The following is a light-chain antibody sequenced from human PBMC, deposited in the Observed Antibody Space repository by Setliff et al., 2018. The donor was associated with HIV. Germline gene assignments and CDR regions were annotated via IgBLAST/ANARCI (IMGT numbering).Light chain of an antibody. CDR2: EVS. V-gene: IGLV2-14*01. CDR1: SSDVGGYPY. J-gene: IGLJ1*01. CDR3: SSYTSSSTLV. Sequence: QSALTQPASVSGSPGQPVTISCTGTSSDVGGYPYVSWYQQYPGKVPKLMIYEVSNRPSGVSSRFSGSKSANMASLTISGLQAEDEADYYCSSYTSSSTLVFGTGTKVTVL.